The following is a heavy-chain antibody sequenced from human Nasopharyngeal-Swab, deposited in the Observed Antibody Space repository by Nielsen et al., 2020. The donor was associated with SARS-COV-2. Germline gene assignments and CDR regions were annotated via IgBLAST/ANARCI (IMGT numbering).Heavy chain of an antibody. CDR2: INAGNGNT. J-gene: IGHJ4*02. CDR1: GYTFTSYA. Sequence: ASVKVSCKASGYTFTSYALHSVRQAPGQRLEWMGWINAGNGNTKYSQKFQGRVTITRDTSASTDYMELSSLRSEGTDVYYCERAIVVVPAAIEYYFDYWGQGTLVTVSS. CDR3: ERAIVVVPAAIEYYFDY. D-gene: IGHD2-2*02. V-gene: IGHV1-3*01.